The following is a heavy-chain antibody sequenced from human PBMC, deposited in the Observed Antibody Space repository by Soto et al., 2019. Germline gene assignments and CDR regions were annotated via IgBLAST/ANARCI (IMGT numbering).Heavy chain of an antibody. CDR1: GGSISSGGYS. J-gene: IGHJ4*02. V-gene: IGHV4-30-2*01. CDR2: IYHSGST. CDR3: ARGQVVAAQH. Sequence: TLSLTCAVSGGSISSGGYSWSWIRQPPGKGLEWIGYIYHSGSTYYNPSLKSRVTISVDRSKNQFSLKLSSVTAADTAVYYCARGQVVAAQHWGQGTLVTVLL. D-gene: IGHD2-15*01.